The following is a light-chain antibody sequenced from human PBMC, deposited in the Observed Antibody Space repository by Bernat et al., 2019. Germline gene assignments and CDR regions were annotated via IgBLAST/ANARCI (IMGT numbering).Light chain of an antibody. CDR3: QQSYSTPWT. CDR1: QSISSY. V-gene: IGKV1-39*01. J-gene: IGKJ1*01. Sequence: DIQMTQSPSSMSASVGDRVNITCRASQSISSYLNWYQQKPWKAPKLLIYAASSLQSGVPSRFSGSGSGTDFTLTISSLQPEDFATYYCQQSYSTPWTFGQGTKVESK. CDR2: AAS.